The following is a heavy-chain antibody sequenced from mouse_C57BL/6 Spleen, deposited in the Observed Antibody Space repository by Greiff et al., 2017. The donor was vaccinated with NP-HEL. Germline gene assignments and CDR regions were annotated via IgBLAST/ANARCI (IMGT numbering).Heavy chain of an antibody. CDR3: VRQVLYDYDGGYWYFDV. J-gene: IGHJ1*03. CDR1: GFSFNTYA. Sequence: EVHLVESGGGLVQPKGSLKLSCAASGFSFNTYAMNWVHQAPGKGLEWVARIRSKSNNYATYYADSVKDRFTISRDDSESMLYLQMNNLKTEDTAMYYCVRQVLYDYDGGYWYFDVWGTGTTVTVSS. V-gene: IGHV10-1*01. CDR2: IRSKSNNYAT. D-gene: IGHD2-4*01.